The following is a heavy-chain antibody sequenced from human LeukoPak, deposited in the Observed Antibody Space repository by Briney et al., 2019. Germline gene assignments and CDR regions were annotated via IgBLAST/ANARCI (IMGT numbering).Heavy chain of an antibody. J-gene: IGHJ6*03. CDR2: IIPIFGTA. Sequence: SVKVSCKASGGTLSGYAFSWVRQAPGQGLEWMGGIIPIFGTAKSAQKFQGRVTMTADESTRTAYMELRSLRSEDTAIYYCARSAGPVTVVVLATQPHHFYMDVWGRGTTVTVSS. CDR1: GGTLSGYA. V-gene: IGHV1-69*01. D-gene: IGHD2-15*01. CDR3: ARSAGPVTVVVLATQPHHFYMDV.